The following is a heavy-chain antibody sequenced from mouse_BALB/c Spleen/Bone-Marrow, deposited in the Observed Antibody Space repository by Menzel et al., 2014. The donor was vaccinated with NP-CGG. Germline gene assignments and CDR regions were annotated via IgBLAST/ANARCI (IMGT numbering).Heavy chain of an antibody. V-gene: IGHV5-17*02. CDR2: ISSGSSTI. CDR1: GFTFSSFG. CDR3: TRGGICLIFHC. J-gene: IGHJ2*01. Sequence: EVKLMESGGGLVQPGGSRKLSCAASGFTFSSFGMHWVRQAPERGLEWVAYISSGSSTIFYADTVKGRFTISRDNPKNTLFLQMTSLSSEDTSMYYCTRGGICLIFHCSGQCTPPPVSS.